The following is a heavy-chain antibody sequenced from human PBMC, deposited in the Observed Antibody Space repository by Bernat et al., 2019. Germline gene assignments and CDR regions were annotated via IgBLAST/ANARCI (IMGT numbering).Heavy chain of an antibody. D-gene: IGHD6-13*01. CDR1: GGSISSNSYY. Sequence: QLQLQESCPGLVKPSETLSLTCSISGGSISSNSYYWGWIRQPPGKGLEWIGSIHYSGTTYYNPSLESRLTISVDTSKNQFSMKLRAVTAADTAVYYCARTLGVAAATGGYWGQGTLVTVSS. CDR3: ARTLGVAAATGGY. J-gene: IGHJ4*02. CDR2: IHYSGTT. V-gene: IGHV4-39*01.